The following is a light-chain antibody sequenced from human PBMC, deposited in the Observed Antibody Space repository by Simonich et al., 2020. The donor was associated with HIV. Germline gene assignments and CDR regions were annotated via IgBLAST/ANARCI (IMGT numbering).Light chain of an antibody. J-gene: IGKJ1*01. Sequence: DIVMTQSPDSLAVSLGERATINCKSRQSVLYNSNNKNYLVWYQQKPGHPPKLLIYWASTRESGVPDRFRGSGSGTDFTLTISSLQAEDVAVYYCQQYYSTPQTFGQGTKVEIK. CDR3: QQYYSTPQT. V-gene: IGKV4-1*01. CDR2: WAS. CDR1: QSVLYNSNNKNY.